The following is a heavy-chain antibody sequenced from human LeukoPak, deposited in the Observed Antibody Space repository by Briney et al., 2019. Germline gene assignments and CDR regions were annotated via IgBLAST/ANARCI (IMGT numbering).Heavy chain of an antibody. J-gene: IGHJ4*02. CDR1: GFTFRNYG. V-gene: IGHV3-30*03. D-gene: IGHD3-10*01. Sequence: GGSLRLSCAASGFTFRNYGMHWVRQAPGKGLEWVSIISYDGSNKYYADSVKGRFTISRDNSKSTLYLQMNSLRTEDTAIYFCATLRYGSGSYYADYWGQGTQVTVSS. CDR3: ATLRYGSGSYYADY. CDR2: ISYDGSNK.